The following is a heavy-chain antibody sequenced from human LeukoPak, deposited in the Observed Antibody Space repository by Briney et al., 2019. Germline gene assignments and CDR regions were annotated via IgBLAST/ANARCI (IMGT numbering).Heavy chain of an antibody. CDR1: GFTFSSYS. CDR2: ISSSSSTM. CDR3: ARESQSYDSSGSTFDY. V-gene: IGHV3-48*01. D-gene: IGHD3-22*01. J-gene: IGHJ4*02. Sequence: PGGSLRLSCAAFGFTFSSYSMNWVRQAPGKGLEWVSYISSSSSTMYYADSVKGRFTISRDNAKNSLYLPMNSLRAEDTAVYYCARESQSYDSSGSTFDYWGQGTLVTVSS.